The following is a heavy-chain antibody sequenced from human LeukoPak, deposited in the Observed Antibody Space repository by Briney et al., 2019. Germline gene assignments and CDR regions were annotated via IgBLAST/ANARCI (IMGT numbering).Heavy chain of an antibody. CDR2: IKSDGKT. CDR1: GFTFSSYW. J-gene: IGHJ1*01. CDR3: AXXXSEIGXYXPEYFRH. Sequence: GGSLRLSCAPSGFTFSSYWMHWVRQAPGKGLVWVSRIKSDGKTNYADSVKGRFTISRDNAKNTVSLQMNSLRAEDTGVSYCAXXXSEIGXYXPEYFRHWGXGTLVTVSS. V-gene: IGHV3-74*01. D-gene: IGHD2-21*01.